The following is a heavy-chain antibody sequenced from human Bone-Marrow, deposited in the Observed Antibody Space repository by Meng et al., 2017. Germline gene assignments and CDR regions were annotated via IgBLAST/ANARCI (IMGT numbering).Heavy chain of an antibody. CDR1: GGSISSSSSY. V-gene: IGHV4-39*07. CDR3: ARGGGDIWWFGELSTGYFDY. Sequence: LLPGWHPRLVNPSETLSPSFTFLGGSISSSSSYCGWIRQPPGKGLEWIGTIYYSGSINYNPSLKSRVTISVDTSKNQFSLKLSSVTAADTAVYYCARGGGDIWWFGELSTGYFDYWGQGTLVTVSS. CDR2: IYYSGSI. J-gene: IGHJ4*02. D-gene: IGHD3-10*01.